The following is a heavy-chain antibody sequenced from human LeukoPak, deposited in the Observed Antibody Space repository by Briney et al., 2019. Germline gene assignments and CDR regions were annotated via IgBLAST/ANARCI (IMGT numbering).Heavy chain of an antibody. Sequence: PSETLSLTCTVSGGSISSSSYYWGWIRQPPGKGLEWIGSVYYTGASYYNPSLKCRVTISIDTSKNHFSLNLTSVTAADTAVYYCALELVVPAALERLNAFDIWGHGTMVTVSS. D-gene: IGHD2-2*01. CDR1: GGSISSSSYY. CDR3: ALELVVPAALERLNAFDI. J-gene: IGHJ3*02. V-gene: IGHV4-39*07. CDR2: VYYTGAS.